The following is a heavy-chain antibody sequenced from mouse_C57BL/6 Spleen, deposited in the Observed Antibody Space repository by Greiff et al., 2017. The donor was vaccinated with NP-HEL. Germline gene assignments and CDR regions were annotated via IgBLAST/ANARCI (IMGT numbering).Heavy chain of an antibody. Sequence: QVQLQQSGAELMKPGASVKLSCKATGYTFTGYWIEWVKQRPGHGLEWIGEILPGSGSTNYNEKFKGKATFTADTSSNTAYMQLSSLTTEDSAIYYCATFSTTVVATGYFDYWGQGTTLTVSS. CDR3: ATFSTTVVATGYFDY. D-gene: IGHD1-1*01. CDR2: ILPGSGST. J-gene: IGHJ2*01. V-gene: IGHV1-9*01. CDR1: GYTFTGYW.